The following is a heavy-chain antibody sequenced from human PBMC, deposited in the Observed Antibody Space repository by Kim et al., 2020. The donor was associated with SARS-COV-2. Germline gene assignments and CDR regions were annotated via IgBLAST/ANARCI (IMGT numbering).Heavy chain of an antibody. Sequence: GGSLRLSCAASGFTFSSYAMSWVRQAPGKGLEWVSAISGSGGSTYYADSVKGRFTISRDNSKNTLYLQMNSLRAEDTAVYYCAKVIGGWGAAAGIDYWGQGTLVTVSS. CDR3: AKVIGGWGAAAGIDY. D-gene: IGHD6-13*01. CDR1: GFTFSSYA. V-gene: IGHV3-23*01. J-gene: IGHJ4*02. CDR2: ISGSGGST.